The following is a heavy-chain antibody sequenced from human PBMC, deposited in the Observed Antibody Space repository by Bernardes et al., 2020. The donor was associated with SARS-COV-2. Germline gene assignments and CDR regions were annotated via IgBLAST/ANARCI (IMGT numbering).Heavy chain of an antibody. D-gene: IGHD3-3*01. Sequence: ASVKVSCKASGYTFTGYYMHWVRQAPGQGLEWMGWINPNSGGTNYAQKFQGRVTMTRDTSISTAYMELSRLRSDDTAVYYCARLKYYDFWSGYWGQGTLVTVSS. CDR2: INPNSGGT. CDR3: ARLKYYDFWSGY. CDR1: GYTFTGYY. V-gene: IGHV1-2*02. J-gene: IGHJ4*02.